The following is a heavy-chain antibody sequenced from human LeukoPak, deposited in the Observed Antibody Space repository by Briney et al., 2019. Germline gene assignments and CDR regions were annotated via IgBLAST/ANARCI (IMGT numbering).Heavy chain of an antibody. CDR1: GFTFSSYW. CDR3: ARHSSGQPFDY. J-gene: IGHJ4*02. Sequence: PGGSLRLSCAASGFTFSSYWMNWGRQAPGNALEWVAYIKKDGSEKYYVDSVKGRFTISRDNAKNSLYLQTNSLRAEDTAVYYCARHSSGQPFDYWGQGTLVTVSS. D-gene: IGHD6-19*01. CDR2: IKKDGSEK. V-gene: IGHV3-7*03.